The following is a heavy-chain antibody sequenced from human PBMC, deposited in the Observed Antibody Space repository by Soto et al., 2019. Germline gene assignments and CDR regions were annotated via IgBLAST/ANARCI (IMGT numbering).Heavy chain of an antibody. D-gene: IGHD3-16*01. V-gene: IGHV3-23*01. Sequence: EVQLLESGGDLVQPGGSLRLSCVVSGFTFRNYPMAWVRQAPGKGLAWVSTISGSATNTYYADSMEGRCTISRDNSKPTLYLQMNNLTAEDTAVFFCATRYVDQGSYNYWGQGTLVTVS. J-gene: IGHJ4*02. CDR3: ATRYVDQGSYNY. CDR2: ISGSATNT. CDR1: GFTFRNYP.